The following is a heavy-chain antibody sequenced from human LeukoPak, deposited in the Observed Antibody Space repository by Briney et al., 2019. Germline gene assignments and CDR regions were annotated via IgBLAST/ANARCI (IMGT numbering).Heavy chain of an antibody. J-gene: IGHJ1*01. V-gene: IGHV4-34*01. D-gene: IGHD7-27*01. CDR1: GGSFSGYY. CDR3: ARGYKSDWGLQYFQY. Sequence: SETLSLTCAVYGGSFSGYYWSWIRQPPGKGLEWIGEINHSGSTNYNPSLKSRVTISVDTSKNQFSLKLSSVTAADTAVYYCARGYKSDWGLQYFQYWGQGTLVTVSS. CDR2: INHSGST.